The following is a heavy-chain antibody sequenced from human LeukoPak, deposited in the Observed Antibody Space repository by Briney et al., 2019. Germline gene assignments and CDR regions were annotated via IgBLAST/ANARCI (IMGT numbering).Heavy chain of an antibody. CDR1: GGSISSYY. CDR3: ARGLVVVVPAADAFDI. V-gene: IGHV4-59*08. Sequence: PSETLSLTCTVSGGSISSYYWSWIRQPPGKGLEWIGYIYYSGSTNYNPSLKSRVTISVDTSKNQFSLKLSSVTAADTAVYYCARGLVVVVPAADAFDIWGQGTMVTVSS. J-gene: IGHJ3*02. CDR2: IYYSGST. D-gene: IGHD2-2*01.